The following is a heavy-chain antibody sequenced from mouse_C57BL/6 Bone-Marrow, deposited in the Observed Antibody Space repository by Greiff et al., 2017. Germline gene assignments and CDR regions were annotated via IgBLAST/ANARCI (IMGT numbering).Heavy chain of an antibody. D-gene: IGHD2-3*01. J-gene: IGHJ3*01. CDR3: ARAGWLLRAWFAY. CDR2: IDPSDSYT. Sequence: VQLQQSGAELVMPGASVKLSCKASGYTFTSYWMHWVQQRPGQGLEWIGEIDPSDSYTNYNHKFKGKSTLTVDNSSSTDYMQLSSLTSEDSAVYYCARAGWLLRAWFAYWGQGTLVTVSA. CDR1: GYTFTSYW. V-gene: IGHV1-69*01.